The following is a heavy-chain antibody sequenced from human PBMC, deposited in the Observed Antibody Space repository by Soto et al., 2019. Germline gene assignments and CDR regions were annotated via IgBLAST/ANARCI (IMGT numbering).Heavy chain of an antibody. V-gene: IGHV3-30*18. CDR1: GFTFSSYG. CDR2: ISYDGSNK. Sequence: QVQLVESGGGVVQPGRSLRLSCAASGFTFSSYGMHWVRQAPGEGLEWVAVISYDGSNKYYADSVKGRFTISRDNSKNTLYLQMNSLRAEDTAVYYCAKGDYDFWSGYYPTYYFDYWGQGTLVTVSS. D-gene: IGHD3-3*01. J-gene: IGHJ4*02. CDR3: AKGDYDFWSGYYPTYYFDY.